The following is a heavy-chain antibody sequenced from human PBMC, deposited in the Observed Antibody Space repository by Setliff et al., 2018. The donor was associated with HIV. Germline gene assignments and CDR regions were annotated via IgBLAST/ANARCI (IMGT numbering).Heavy chain of an antibody. V-gene: IGHV3-9*01. CDR3: TKDGSLSGRYFYYMDV. J-gene: IGHJ6*03. CDR2: ISWNSGMV. CDR1: GFIFSSFA. Sequence: TGGSLRLSCKGSGFIFSSFAMYWVRQVPGKGLEWVSGISWNSGMVAYADFVRGRFTISRDNGRKSLYLQMDSLTTEDTALYFCTKDGSLSGRYFYYMDVWGKGTTVTVSS.